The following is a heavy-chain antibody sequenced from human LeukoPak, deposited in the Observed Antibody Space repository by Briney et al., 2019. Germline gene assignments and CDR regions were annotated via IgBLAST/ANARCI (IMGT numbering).Heavy chain of an antibody. J-gene: IGHJ3*02. Sequence: ASVKVSCKASGGTFSSYAISWVRQAPGQGLEWMGGIIPIFGTANYAQKFQGRVTITADKSTSTAYMELSSLRSEDTAVYYCAREGSYYYDSGSSFDAFDIWGQGTMVTVSS. CDR1: GGTFSSYA. V-gene: IGHV1-69*06. CDR3: AREGSYYYDSGSSFDAFDI. D-gene: IGHD3-22*01. CDR2: IIPIFGTA.